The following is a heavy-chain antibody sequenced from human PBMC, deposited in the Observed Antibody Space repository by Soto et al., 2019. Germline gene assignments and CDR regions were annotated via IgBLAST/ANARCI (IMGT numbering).Heavy chain of an antibody. CDR2: IYYSGST. CDR3: AGDIVVVPAAPQYYFDY. V-gene: IGHV4-59*01. D-gene: IGHD2-2*01. CDR1: GGSISSYY. J-gene: IGHJ4*02. Sequence: SETLSLTCTVSGGSISSYYWSWIRQPPGKGLEWIGYIYYSGSTNYNPSLKSRVTISVDTSKNQFSLKLSSVTAVDTAVYYCAGDIVVVPAAPQYYFDYWGQGTLVTVSS.